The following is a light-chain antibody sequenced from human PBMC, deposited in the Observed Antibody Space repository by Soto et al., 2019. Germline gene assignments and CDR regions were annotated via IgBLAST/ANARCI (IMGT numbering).Light chain of an antibody. V-gene: IGKV3-15*01. J-gene: IGKJ1*01. CDR2: GAS. CDR3: QQYNNWPQWT. CDR1: QSVSSN. Sequence: EVVFTQSPATLSVSPCERATLSCSASQSVSSNLAWYQQKPGQAPRLLIYGASTRATGIPARFSGSGSGTEFTLTISSLQSEDFAVYYCQQYNNWPQWTFGQGTKVDIK.